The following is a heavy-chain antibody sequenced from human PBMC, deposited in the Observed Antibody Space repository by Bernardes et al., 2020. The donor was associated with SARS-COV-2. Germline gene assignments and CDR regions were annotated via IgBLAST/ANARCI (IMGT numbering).Heavy chain of an antibody. J-gene: IGHJ5*01. CDR2: INSDGSST. CDR3: VRIAGRTGDS. CDR1: GFTFSSYW. D-gene: IGHD1-1*01. Sequence: GGSLRLSCAASGFTFSSYWMHWVRQAPGKGLVWVSRINSDGSSTSYADSVKGRFTISRDNAKKTLYLQLNSLRVEDTATYYCVRIAGRTGDSWGQGTPVTVSS. V-gene: IGHV3-74*01.